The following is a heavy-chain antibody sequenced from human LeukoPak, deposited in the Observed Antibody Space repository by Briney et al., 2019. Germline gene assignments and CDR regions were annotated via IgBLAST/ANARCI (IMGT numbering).Heavy chain of an antibody. CDR2: IYYSGST. D-gene: IGHD3-10*01. CDR1: GGSISSSSYY. CDR3: ARGELLWFGDLLVLGDNWFDP. V-gene: IGHV4-39*07. J-gene: IGHJ5*02. Sequence: PSETLSLTCTVSGGSISSSSYYWGWIRQPPGKGLEWIGTIYYSGSTNYNPSLKSRVTISVDTSKNQFSLKLSSVTAADTAVYYCARGELLWFGDLLVLGDNWFDPWGQGTLVTVSS.